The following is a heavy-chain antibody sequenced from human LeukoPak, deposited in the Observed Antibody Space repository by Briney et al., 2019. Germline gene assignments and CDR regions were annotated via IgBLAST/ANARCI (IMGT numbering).Heavy chain of an antibody. D-gene: IGHD3-10*01. CDR2: ISGSGGTT. Sequence: GRSLRLSCAASGFTFTTYAMSWVRQARGKGLEWVSHISGSGGTTYYADSVKGRFTISRDNSKNTLYLQMNSLRAEDTAVYYCAKRPAGGDAFDIWGQGTMVTVSS. CDR1: GFTFTTYA. V-gene: IGHV3-23*01. CDR3: AKRPAGGDAFDI. J-gene: IGHJ3*02.